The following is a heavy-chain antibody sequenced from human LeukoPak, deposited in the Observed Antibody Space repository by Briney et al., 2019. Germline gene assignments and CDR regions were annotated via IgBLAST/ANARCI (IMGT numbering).Heavy chain of an antibody. V-gene: IGHV4-59*11. Sequence: PSETLSLTCSVSGASFTSHYWGWIRQPPGKGPEWIWHLYYSGSTTYTPSLDSRVTMSVDTSRKQMSLKLNSVAAADTAVYYCARGRGSPYYVEAFDVWGQGTVVTVSS. CDR3: ARGRGSPYYVEAFDV. CDR2: LYYSGST. J-gene: IGHJ3*01. CDR1: GASFTSHY. D-gene: IGHD3-22*01.